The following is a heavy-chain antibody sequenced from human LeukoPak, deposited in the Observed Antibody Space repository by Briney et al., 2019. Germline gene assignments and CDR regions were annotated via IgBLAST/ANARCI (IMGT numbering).Heavy chain of an antibody. D-gene: IGHD6-19*01. CDR2: INHSGST. J-gene: IGHJ4*02. CDR1: GGSFSGYY. CDR3: ARGRLRQWLAFDY. Sequence: SETLSLTCAVYGGSFSGYYWSWIRQPPGKGLEWIGEINHSGSTNYNPSLKSRVTISVDTSKNQFSLKLSSVTAADTAVYYCARGRLRQWLAFDYWGRGTLVTVSS. V-gene: IGHV4-34*01.